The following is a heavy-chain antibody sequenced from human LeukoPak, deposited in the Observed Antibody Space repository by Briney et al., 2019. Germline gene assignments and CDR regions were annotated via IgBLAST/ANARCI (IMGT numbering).Heavy chain of an antibody. CDR3: ARGSMVRGLTRFDY. CDR2: IYHSGNT. D-gene: IGHD3-10*01. J-gene: IGHJ4*02. CDR1: SDSISSDSYS. Sequence: SETLSLTCAVSSDSISSDSYSWSWIRQPPGKGLEWIGDIYHSGNTYYNPSLKSRVTISVDRSKNQFSLKLSSVTAADTAVYYCARGSMVRGLTRFDYWGQGTTVTVSS. V-gene: IGHV4-30-2*01.